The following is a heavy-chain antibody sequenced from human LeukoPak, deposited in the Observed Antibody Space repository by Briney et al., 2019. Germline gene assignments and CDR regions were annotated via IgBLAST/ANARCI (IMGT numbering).Heavy chain of an antibody. CDR2: ISSSSSYI. CDR1: GFTFSSYS. Sequence: GGSLRLSCAASGFTFSSYSMNWVRQAPGRGLEWVSSISSSSSYIYYADSVKGRFTISRDNAKNSLYLQMNSLRAEDTAVYYCAREGDYDAFDIWGQGTRVSVSS. D-gene: IGHD4-17*01. CDR3: AREGDYDAFDI. V-gene: IGHV3-21*01. J-gene: IGHJ3*02.